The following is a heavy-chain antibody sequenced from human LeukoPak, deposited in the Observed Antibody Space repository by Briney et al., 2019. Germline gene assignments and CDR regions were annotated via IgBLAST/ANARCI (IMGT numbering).Heavy chain of an antibody. D-gene: IGHD1-26*01. CDR3: ASGSPAGDY. Sequence: GGSLRLSCAASGFSFSSYSINWVRQAPGKRLEWVSSISSSKSNIYYADSVKGRFTISRDNAKNSLYLEMTSLRAGDTAVYYCASGSPAGDYWGQGTLVTVSS. CDR2: ISSSKSNI. J-gene: IGHJ4*02. V-gene: IGHV3-21*01. CDR1: GFSFSSYS.